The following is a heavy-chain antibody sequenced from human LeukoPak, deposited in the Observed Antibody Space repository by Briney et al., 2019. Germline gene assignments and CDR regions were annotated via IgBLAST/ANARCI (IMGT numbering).Heavy chain of an antibody. Sequence: ASVKVSCKASGYTFTGYYMHWVRQAPGQGLEWMGWINPNSGGTNYAQKFQGRVTMTRGTSISTAYMELSRLRSDDTAVYYCAREPVIAAAGEFDYWGQGTLVTVSS. CDR3: AREPVIAAAGEFDY. D-gene: IGHD6-13*01. V-gene: IGHV1-2*02. CDR2: INPNSGGT. J-gene: IGHJ4*02. CDR1: GYTFTGYY.